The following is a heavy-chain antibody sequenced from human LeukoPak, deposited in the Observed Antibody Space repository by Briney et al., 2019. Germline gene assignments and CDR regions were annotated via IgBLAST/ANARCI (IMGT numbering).Heavy chain of an antibody. Sequence: PSETLSLTCAVYGGSFSGYYWSWIRQPPGKGLEWIGSIYYSGSTYYNPSLKSRVTISVDTSKNQFSLKLSSVTAADTAVYYCARARIPLQYYYDSSGYQDYFDYWGQGTLVTVSS. J-gene: IGHJ4*02. CDR1: GGSFSGYY. V-gene: IGHV4-34*01. CDR3: ARARIPLQYYYDSSGYQDYFDY. CDR2: IYYSGST. D-gene: IGHD3-22*01.